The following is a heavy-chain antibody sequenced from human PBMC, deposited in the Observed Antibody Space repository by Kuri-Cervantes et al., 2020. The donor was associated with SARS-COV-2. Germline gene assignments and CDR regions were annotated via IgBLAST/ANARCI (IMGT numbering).Heavy chain of an antibody. CDR3: ARVGNSGSYYDYYYYMDV. CDR2: INTSGST. CDR1: GGSISSGCYY. V-gene: IGHV4-61*02. Sequence: SETLSLTCTVSGGSISSGCYYWSWIRQPAGKGLEWIGRINTSGSTNYNPSLKSRVTISVDTSKNQFSLKLSSVTAADTAVYYCARVGNSGSYYDYYYYMDVWGKGTTVTVSS. J-gene: IGHJ6*03. D-gene: IGHD1-26*01.